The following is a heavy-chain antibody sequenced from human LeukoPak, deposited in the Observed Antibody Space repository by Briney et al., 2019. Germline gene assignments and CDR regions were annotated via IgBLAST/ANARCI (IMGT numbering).Heavy chain of an antibody. CDR3: ARGALLVPAAFDY. CDR1: GGSISSGGYY. J-gene: IGHJ4*02. D-gene: IGHD2-2*01. CDR2: IYHSGST. Sequence: SETLSLTCTVSGGSISSGGYYWSWIRQPPGKGLEWIGYIYHSGSTYYNPSLKSRVTISVDTSKNQFSLKLSSVTAADTAVYYCARGALLVPAAFDYWGQGTLVTVSS. V-gene: IGHV4-30-2*02.